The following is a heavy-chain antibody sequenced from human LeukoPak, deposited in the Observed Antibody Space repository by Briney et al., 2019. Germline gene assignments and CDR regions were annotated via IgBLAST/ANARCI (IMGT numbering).Heavy chain of an antibody. J-gene: IGHJ4*02. Sequence: PSETLSLTCTVSGGSISSSSYYWGWIRQPPGKGLEWIGSIYYSGSTYYNPSLKSRVTISVDTSKNQFSLKLSSMTAADTAVYYCARGSFWSGYYPYFDYWGQGTLVTVSS. D-gene: IGHD3-3*01. CDR1: GGSISSSSYY. CDR2: IYYSGST. V-gene: IGHV4-39*07. CDR3: ARGSFWSGYYPYFDY.